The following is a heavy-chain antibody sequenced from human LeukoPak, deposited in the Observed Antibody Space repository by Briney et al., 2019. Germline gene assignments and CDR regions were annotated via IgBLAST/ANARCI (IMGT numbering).Heavy chain of an antibody. D-gene: IGHD6-13*01. CDR2: INHSGST. CDR1: GGSISSYY. V-gene: IGHV4-34*01. CDR3: ARIPAADTPH. Sequence: SETLSLTCTVSGGSISSYYWSWIRQPPGKGLEWIGEINHSGSTNYNPSLKSRVTISVDTSKNQFSLKLSSVTAADTAVYYCARIPAADTPHWGQGTLVTVSS. J-gene: IGHJ4*02.